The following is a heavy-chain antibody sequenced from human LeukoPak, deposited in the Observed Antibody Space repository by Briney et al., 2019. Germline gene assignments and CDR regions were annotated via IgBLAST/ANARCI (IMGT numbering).Heavy chain of an antibody. CDR3: AREILLSDIVARLWYFDL. Sequence: SETLSLTCSVSGFSISNNNYYWGWVRQSPGKGLEWIGSIFHSGYAEYNPSLKNRVTISLDMSKTRFSLKLTSLTGADTAVYYCAREILLSDIVARLWYFDLWGRGIRVTVSS. V-gene: IGHV4-39*07. CDR1: GFSISNNNYY. CDR2: IFHSGYA. D-gene: IGHD5-12*01. J-gene: IGHJ2*01.